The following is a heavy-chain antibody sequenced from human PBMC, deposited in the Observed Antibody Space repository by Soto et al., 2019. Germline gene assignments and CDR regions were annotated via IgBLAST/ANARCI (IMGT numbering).Heavy chain of an antibody. CDR2: IYYSGST. D-gene: IGHD3-22*01. CDR3: ARASPYYDSSGYLYYYYYYGMDV. V-gene: IGHV4-59*01. J-gene: IGHJ6*04. Sequence: PSETLSLTCTVSGGSISSYYWSWIRQPPGKGLEWIGYIYYSGSTNYNPSLKSRVTISVDTSKNQFSLKLSSVTAADTAVYYCARASPYYDSSGYLYYYYYYGMDVWGKGTTVTVSS. CDR1: GGSISSYY.